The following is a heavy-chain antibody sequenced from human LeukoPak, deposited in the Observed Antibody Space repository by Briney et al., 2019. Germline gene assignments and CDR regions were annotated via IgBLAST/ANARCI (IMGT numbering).Heavy chain of an antibody. CDR1: GGSFSGYY. CDR3: AKGAAGARLGDYYYYYYGMDV. Sequence: LSLTCAVYGGSFSGYYMSWIRQAPGKGLEWVSCISSSGSTIYYADSVKGRFTISRDNAKNSLYLQMNSLRAEDTAVYYCAKGAAGARLGDYYYYYYGMDVWGQGTTVTVSS. D-gene: IGHD2-21*02. V-gene: IGHV3-11*01. CDR2: ISSSGSTI. J-gene: IGHJ6*02.